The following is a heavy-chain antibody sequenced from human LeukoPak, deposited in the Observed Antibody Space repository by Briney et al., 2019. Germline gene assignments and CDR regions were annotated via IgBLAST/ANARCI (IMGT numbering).Heavy chain of an antibody. Sequence: SGGSLRLSCAASGFTFSSYSMNWVRQAPGKGLEWVSSISSSSSYIYYADSVKGRFTISRDNAKNSLYLQMNSLRAEDTAVYYCARDPYSGSGPRTFDYWGQGTLVTVSS. J-gene: IGHJ4*02. D-gene: IGHD1-26*01. CDR2: ISSSSSYI. CDR1: GFTFSSYS. CDR3: ARDPYSGSGPRTFDY. V-gene: IGHV3-21*01.